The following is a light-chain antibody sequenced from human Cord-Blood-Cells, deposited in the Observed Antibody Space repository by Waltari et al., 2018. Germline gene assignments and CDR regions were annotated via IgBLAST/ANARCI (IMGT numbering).Light chain of an antibody. CDR3: SSYTSSSTWV. CDR2: EVS. CDR1: SSDVGGYNY. V-gene: IGLV2-14*01. Sequence: QSALTQPASVSGSPGQSFTISSPGTSSDVGGYNYISWYQHNQGKAPKLIIYEVSNRPAGVSIRFSGSKSGNTASLTISGLQAEDDADYYCSSYTSSSTWVFGGGTKLTVL. J-gene: IGLJ3*02.